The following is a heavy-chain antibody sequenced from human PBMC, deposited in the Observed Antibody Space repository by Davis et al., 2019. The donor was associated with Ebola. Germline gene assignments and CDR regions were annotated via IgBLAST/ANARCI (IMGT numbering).Heavy chain of an antibody. D-gene: IGHD2-21*01. CDR3: AKDVSIVAWYFDL. CDR2: IYSGGST. J-gene: IGHJ2*01. V-gene: IGHV3-53*01. CDR1: GFTVSSNY. Sequence: GESLKISCAASGFTVSSNYMSWVRQAPGKGLEWVSVIYSGGSTYYADSVKGRFTISRDNSKNTLYLQMNSLRAEDTAVYYCAKDVSIVAWYFDLWGRGTLVTVSS.